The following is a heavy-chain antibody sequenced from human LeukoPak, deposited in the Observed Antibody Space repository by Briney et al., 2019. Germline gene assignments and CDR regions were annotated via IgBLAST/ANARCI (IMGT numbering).Heavy chain of an antibody. D-gene: IGHD3-3*01. CDR1: GYTFTGYY. Sequence: ASVKVSCKASGYTFTGYYMHWVRQAPGQGLEWMGWINPNSGGTNYAQKFQGRVTMTRDTSISTAYMEQSRLRSDDTAVYYCARDPFLSYYDFWSGYPPFDYWGQGTLVTVSS. CDR3: ARDPFLSYYDFWSGYPPFDY. V-gene: IGHV1-2*02. CDR2: INPNSGGT. J-gene: IGHJ4*02.